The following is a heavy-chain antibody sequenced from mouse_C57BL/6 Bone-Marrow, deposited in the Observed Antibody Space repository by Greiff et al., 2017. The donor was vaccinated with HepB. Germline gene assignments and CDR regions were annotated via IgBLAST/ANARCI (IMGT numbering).Heavy chain of an antibody. D-gene: IGHD2-3*01. Sequence: VKLQESGPELVKPGASVKISCKASGYAFSSSWMNWVKQRPGKGLEWIGRIYPGDGDTNYNGKFKGKATLTADKSSSTAYMQLSSLTSEDSAVDFCARPVYDGYYAFAYWGQGTLVTVSA. V-gene: IGHV1-82*01. CDR3: ARPVYDGYYAFAY. J-gene: IGHJ3*01. CDR2: IYPGDGDT. CDR1: GYAFSSSW.